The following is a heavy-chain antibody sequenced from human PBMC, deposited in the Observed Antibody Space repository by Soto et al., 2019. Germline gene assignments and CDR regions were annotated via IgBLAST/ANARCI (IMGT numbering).Heavy chain of an antibody. CDR1: GFTFSSYS. CDR2: ISSSSSTI. D-gene: IGHD1-26*01. Sequence: EVQLVESGGGLVQPGGSLRLSCAASGFTFSSYSMNWVRQAPGKGLEWVSYISSSSSTIYYADSVKGRFTISRDKAKNLLYLEMNGLRDEDTAVYYCARDPYSGRSYWGQGTLVTVSS. J-gene: IGHJ4*02. CDR3: ARDPYSGRSY. V-gene: IGHV3-48*02.